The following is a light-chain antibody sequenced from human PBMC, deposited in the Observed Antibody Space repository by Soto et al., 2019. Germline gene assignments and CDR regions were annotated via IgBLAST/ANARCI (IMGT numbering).Light chain of an antibody. CDR3: QQYNKWPLT. J-gene: IGKJ1*01. CDR2: GAS. CDR1: QSVSSN. Sequence: EIVMTQSPATLSVSPGGRATLSCRASQSVSSNLAWYQQKPGQAPRLLIYGASTRAPGVPARFSGSGSGTEFTLTISSLQSEDSAFYYCQQYNKWPLTFGQGTKVEIK. V-gene: IGKV3-15*01.